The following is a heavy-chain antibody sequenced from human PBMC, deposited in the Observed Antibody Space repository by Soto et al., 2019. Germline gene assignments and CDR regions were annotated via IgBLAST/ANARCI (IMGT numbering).Heavy chain of an antibody. J-gene: IGHJ3*02. Sequence: GGSLRLSCAASGFTFSSYAMSWVRQAPGKGLEWVSAISGSGGSTYYADSVKGRFTISRDNSKNTLYLQMNSLRAEDTAVYYCAKGRITIFGVVIGAFDIWGQGTMVTVSS. CDR1: GFTFSSYA. D-gene: IGHD3-3*01. V-gene: IGHV3-23*01. CDR2: ISGSGGST. CDR3: AKGRITIFGVVIGAFDI.